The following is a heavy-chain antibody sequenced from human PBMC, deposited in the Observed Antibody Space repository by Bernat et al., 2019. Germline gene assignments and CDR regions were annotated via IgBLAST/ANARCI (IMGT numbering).Heavy chain of an antibody. CDR1: GFTFSSYG. Sequence: QVQLVESGGGVVQPGRSLRLSCAASGFTFSSYGMHWVRQAPGKGLEWVAVIWYDGSNKYYADSVKGRFTISRDNSKNTLYLQMNSLRAEDTAVYYCARDHQSWQGKQWLSTPWHYYYGMDVWGQGTTVTVSS. CDR3: ARDHQSWQGKQWLSTPWHYYYGMDV. J-gene: IGHJ6*02. CDR2: IWYDGSNK. D-gene: IGHD6-19*01. V-gene: IGHV3-33*01.